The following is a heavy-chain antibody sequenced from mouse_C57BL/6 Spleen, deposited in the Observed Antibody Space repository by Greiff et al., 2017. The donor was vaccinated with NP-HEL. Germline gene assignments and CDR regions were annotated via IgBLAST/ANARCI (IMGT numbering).Heavy chain of an antibody. V-gene: IGHV14-3*01. D-gene: IGHD1-1*01. CDR2: IDHANGNT. CDR3: ARSGNGSSYYAMDC. J-gene: IGHJ4*01. CDR1: GFNFNNTY. Sequence: EVQLQQSVAALVRPGASVKLSCTASGFNFNNTYMHWVKQRPEQGLEWIGRIDHANGNTKYAPKFQGMFTITADTSSNTAYLKLSILTTEDTAIYYCARSGNGSSYYAMDCWGPGATVTVSS.